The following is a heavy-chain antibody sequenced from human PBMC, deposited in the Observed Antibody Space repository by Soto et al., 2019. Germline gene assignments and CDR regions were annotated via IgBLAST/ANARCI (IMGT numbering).Heavy chain of an antibody. CDR2: IIPIFGTA. CDR1: GGTFSSYA. CDR3: ARDRILRYFDWSPDGALGI. V-gene: IGHV1-69*01. Sequence: HVQLVQSGAEVKKPGSSVKVSCKASGGTFSSYAISWVRQAPGQGLEWMGGIIPIFGTANYAQKFRGRVTITADESTSTAYMELSSLRSEDTAVYYCARDRILRYFDWSPDGALGIWGQGTMVTVSS. D-gene: IGHD3-9*01. J-gene: IGHJ3*02.